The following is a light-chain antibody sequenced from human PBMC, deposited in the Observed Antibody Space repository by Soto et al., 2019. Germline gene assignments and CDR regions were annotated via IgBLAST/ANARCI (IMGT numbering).Light chain of an antibody. CDR3: HQRQYWPPIT. J-gene: IGKJ5*01. CDR2: DAS. Sequence: VVLTQSPATLSLSPGERATLSCRTSLSVSVYLDWYQQNPGQAPRLLISDASTRATGIPARFSGSGSGTDFTLTISSLEPEDFAVYYCHQRQYWPPITFGQGTRLEIK. CDR1: LSVSVY. V-gene: IGKV3-11*01.